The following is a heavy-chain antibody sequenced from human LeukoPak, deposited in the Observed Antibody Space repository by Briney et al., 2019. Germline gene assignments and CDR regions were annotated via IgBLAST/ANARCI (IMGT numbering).Heavy chain of an antibody. J-gene: IGHJ5*02. CDR3: ARADRLDGGPYLIGP. D-gene: IGHD2-21*01. CDR1: GYSFTDYD. V-gene: IGHV1-2*02. Sequence: ASVTVSCTPSGYSFTDYDMHWVRQAPGQGLEWMGWINPNSGGTSSAQKFQGRVTMTRDTSITTVYMEVSWLTSDDTAIYYCARADRLDGGPYLIGPWGQGTLVTVSS. CDR2: INPNSGGT.